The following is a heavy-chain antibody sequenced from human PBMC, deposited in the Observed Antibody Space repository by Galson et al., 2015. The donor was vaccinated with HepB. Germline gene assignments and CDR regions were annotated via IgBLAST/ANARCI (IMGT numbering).Heavy chain of an antibody. J-gene: IGHJ6*02. D-gene: IGHD2-2*01. CDR3: ARGGHCSRTNCNNYYYYYGMDV. CDR2: ISHDGSTK. V-gene: IGHV3-30*04. CDR1: GFTFSSYA. Sequence: SLRLSCAASGFTFSSYAFHWVRQAPGKGLEWVAVISHDGSTKYYADSVKGQFTISRDNSKNTLYLQMNSLRAEDPAMYYCARGGHCSRTNCNNYYYYYGMDVWGQGTTVTVSS.